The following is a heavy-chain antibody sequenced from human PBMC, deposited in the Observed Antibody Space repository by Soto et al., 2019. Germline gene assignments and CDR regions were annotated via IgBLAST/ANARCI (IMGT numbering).Heavy chain of an antibody. V-gene: IGHV3-23*01. CDR2: ISGSGGST. J-gene: IGHJ4*02. Sequence: EVQLLESGGGLVQPGGSLRLSCAASGFTFSSYAMSWVRQAPGKGLEWVSAISGSGGSTYYADSVKSRFNISRDNSKNTLYQQMNSLRAADTAVYYCAKEGLSPGTVLFDYWGQGTLVTVSS. CDR3: AKEGLSPGTVLFDY. D-gene: IGHD1-7*01. CDR1: GFTFSSYA.